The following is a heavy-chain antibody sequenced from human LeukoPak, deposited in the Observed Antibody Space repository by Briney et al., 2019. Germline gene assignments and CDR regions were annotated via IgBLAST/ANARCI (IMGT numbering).Heavy chain of an antibody. CDR2: INHSGST. D-gene: IGHD3-22*01. CDR3: ARAQCVDISGFYPGY. J-gene: IGHJ4*02. V-gene: IGHV4-34*01. CDR1: GGSFSGYY. Sequence: PSETLSLTCAVYGGSFSGYYWNWIRQPPGKGLEWIGEINHSGSTNYNPSLRSRVTISVDTSKSQFSLKLSSVTAADTAVYYCARAQCVDISGFYPGYWGQGTLVTVSS.